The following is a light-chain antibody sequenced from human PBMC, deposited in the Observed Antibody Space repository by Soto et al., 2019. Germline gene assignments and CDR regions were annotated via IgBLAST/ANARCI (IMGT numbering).Light chain of an antibody. CDR1: SSDVGSYNL. CDR3: CSYGGSSTFVV. CDR2: EGS. J-gene: IGLJ2*01. V-gene: IGLV2-23*01. Sequence: QSVLTQPASVSGSPGQSITISCTGTSSDVGSYNLVSWYQQHPGKAPKLMIYEGSKRPSGVSNRFSGSKSGNTASLTISGLQAEDEADYYCCSYGGSSTFVVFGGWTKVTVL.